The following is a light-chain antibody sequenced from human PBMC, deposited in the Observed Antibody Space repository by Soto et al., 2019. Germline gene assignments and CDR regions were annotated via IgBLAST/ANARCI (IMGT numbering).Light chain of an antibody. J-gene: IGKJ2*01. CDR2: KAP. CDR3: QQYNSYSYT. Sequence: DIQMTQSPSTLSASVGDRVTITCRASQSISNWLAWYQQKPGKAPNLLIYKAPSLESGVPSRFSGSGSGTEFTLTISSLQPDEFATYYCQQYNSYSYTLRQGTKLEIK. V-gene: IGKV1-5*03. CDR1: QSISNW.